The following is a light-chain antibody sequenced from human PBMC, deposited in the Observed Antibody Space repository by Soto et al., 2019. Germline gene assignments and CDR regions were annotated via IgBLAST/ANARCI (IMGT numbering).Light chain of an antibody. J-gene: IGLJ1*01. CDR3: AAWDDSLNGFYV. CDR2: SNN. CDR1: SSDIGSNT. Sequence: QSVLTQPPSASGTPGQRATISCSGSSSDIGSNTVNWYQQLPGTAPKLLIYSNNQRPSGVPDRFSGSKPGTSASLAISGLQSEDEADYYCAAWDDSLNGFYVFGTGTKVTVL. V-gene: IGLV1-44*01.